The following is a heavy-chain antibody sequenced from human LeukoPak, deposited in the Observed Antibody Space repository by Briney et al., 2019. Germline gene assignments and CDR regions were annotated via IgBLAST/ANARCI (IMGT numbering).Heavy chain of an antibody. CDR2: IRKDGSNN. V-gene: IGHV3-30*02. J-gene: IGHJ2*01. Sequence: GGSLRLSCAASGVTFSSYGMHWVRQAPGKGLEWVAFIRKDGSNNYYADSVKGRFTISRDNSKNTLYLQMSSLRPEDTAVYYCVAYGANSGDYYFDLWGRGPLVTVSS. D-gene: IGHD4-23*01. CDR3: VAYGANSGDYYFDL. CDR1: GVTFSSYG.